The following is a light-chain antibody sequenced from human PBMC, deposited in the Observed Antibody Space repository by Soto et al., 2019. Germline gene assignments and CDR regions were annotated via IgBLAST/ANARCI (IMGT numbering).Light chain of an antibody. CDR1: QSISDW. CDR2: DAS. Sequence: DIQMTQSPSTLSASVGGRVTITCRASQSISDWLAWFQLKPGKAPKLPIYDASSLESGVPSRFSGSGSGTEFTLTISSLQPDDFATYYCQHYNSYSEAFGQGTKVDIK. J-gene: IGKJ1*01. CDR3: QHYNSYSEA. V-gene: IGKV1-5*01.